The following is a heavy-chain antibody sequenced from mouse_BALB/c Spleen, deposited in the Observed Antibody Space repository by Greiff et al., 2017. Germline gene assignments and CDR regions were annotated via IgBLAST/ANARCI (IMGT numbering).Heavy chain of an antibody. J-gene: IGHJ2*01. CDR3: AREYYGYFDY. CDR1: GFTFSSFG. D-gene: IGHD1-1*01. CDR2: ISSGSSTI. V-gene: IGHV5-17*02. Sequence: EVQGVESGGGLVQPGGSRKLSCAASGFTFSSFGMHWVRQAPEKGLEWVAYISSGSSTIYYADTVKGRFTISRDNPKNTLFLQMTSLRSEDTAMYYCAREYYGYFDYWGQGTTLTVSS.